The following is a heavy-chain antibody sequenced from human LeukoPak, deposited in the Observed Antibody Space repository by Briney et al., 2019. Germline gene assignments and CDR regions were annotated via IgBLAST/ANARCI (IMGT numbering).Heavy chain of an antibody. CDR1: GFIFSTHN. J-gene: IGHJ4*02. D-gene: IGHD3-10*01. CDR2: ISSGGETK. Sequence: GGSLRLSCASSGFIFSTHNMNWVRQAPGRGLEWVSYISSGGETKYYADSVKGRFTISRDNAQNSVYLQMNSVRAEDTAVYYCARISGTEPRYWGQGTLVTVSS. CDR3: ARISGTEPRY. V-gene: IGHV3-48*01.